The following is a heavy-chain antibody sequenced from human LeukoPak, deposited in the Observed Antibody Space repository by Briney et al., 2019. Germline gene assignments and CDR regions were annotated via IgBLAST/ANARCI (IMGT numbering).Heavy chain of an antibody. CDR3: AKDFVRYNIQFDY. J-gene: IGHJ4*02. V-gene: IGHV3-23*01. CDR1: GFTFSHFW. Sequence: PGGSLRLSCAASGFTFSHFWMSWVRQAPGKGLEWVSSISGGGAGTYYADSVRGRFTISRDNSKNTLYLQMNSLRAEDTALYYCAKDFVRYNIQFDYWGQGAQVTVSS. D-gene: IGHD1-1*01. CDR2: ISGGGAGT.